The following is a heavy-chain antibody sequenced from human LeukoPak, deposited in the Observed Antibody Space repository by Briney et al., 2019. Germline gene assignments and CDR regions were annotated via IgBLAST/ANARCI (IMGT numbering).Heavy chain of an antibody. Sequence: SGGSLRLSCAASGFTFSNYSMNWVRQAPGKGLQWVSSISSSSRYIYNTDSVKGRFTISRDNAKNSLYLQMNSLRAEDTAVYYCARDHSGWTETFDYWGQGTLVTVSS. D-gene: IGHD5-12*01. CDR1: GFTFSNYS. CDR2: ISSSSRYI. J-gene: IGHJ4*02. V-gene: IGHV3-21*01. CDR3: ARDHSGWTETFDY.